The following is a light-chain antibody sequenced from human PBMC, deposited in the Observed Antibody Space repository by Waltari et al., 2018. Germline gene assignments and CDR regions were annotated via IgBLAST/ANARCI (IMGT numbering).Light chain of an antibody. CDR3: LQYDIYWA. CDR2: KAS. V-gene: IGKV1-5*03. CDR1: QSINSW. Sequence: DIQMTQSPSTLSASVGDRVTITCLASQSINSWLAWYQQKPGKAPKLLIYKASSLQTGVPSRFSGSGSGTEFTLTISSLQPDDFATYFCLQYDIYWAFGQGTKVEVK. J-gene: IGKJ1*01.